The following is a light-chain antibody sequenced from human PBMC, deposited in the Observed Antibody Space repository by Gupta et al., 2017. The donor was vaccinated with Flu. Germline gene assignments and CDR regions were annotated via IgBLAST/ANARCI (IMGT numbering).Light chain of an antibody. Sequence: HSALPHPASASGSPGPSITISCTGTSSDVGGYNYVSCYQQHPGKAPKLMMYDGSNRPSGVSNRFAGSKSGKTASLTISGLQAEDEADYYCSSFRSSHIDVFGSGTKVTVL. CDR2: DGS. J-gene: IGLJ1*01. CDR3: SSFRSSHIDV. CDR1: SSDVGGYNY. V-gene: IGLV2-14*03.